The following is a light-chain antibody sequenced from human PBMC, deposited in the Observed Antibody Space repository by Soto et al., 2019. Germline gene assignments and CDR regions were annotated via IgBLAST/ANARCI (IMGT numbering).Light chain of an antibody. CDR1: SGHRSYA. CDR3: QTWGTGIRVV. Sequence: QSVLTQSPSDSASLGASVKLTCTLSSGHRSYAIAWHQQQPEKGPRYLMKVNSDGSHTKADGIPDRFSGSSSGAERYLTISSLQSEDEADYYCQTWGTGIRVVFGGGTKVTVL. J-gene: IGLJ2*01. V-gene: IGLV4-69*02. CDR2: VNSDGSH.